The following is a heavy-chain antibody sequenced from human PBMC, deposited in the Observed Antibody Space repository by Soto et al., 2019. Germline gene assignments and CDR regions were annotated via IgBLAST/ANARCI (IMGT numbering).Heavy chain of an antibody. V-gene: IGHV3-30-3*01. Sequence: GGSLRLSCAASGFTFSSYAMHWVRQAPGKGLEWVAVISYDGSNKYYADSVKGRFTISRDNSKNTLYLQMNSLRAEDTAVYYCARDGASIAAQGGVYFDYWGQGTLVTVSS. CDR3: ARDGASIAAQGGVYFDY. CDR1: GFTFSSYA. J-gene: IGHJ4*02. D-gene: IGHD6-6*01. CDR2: ISYDGSNK.